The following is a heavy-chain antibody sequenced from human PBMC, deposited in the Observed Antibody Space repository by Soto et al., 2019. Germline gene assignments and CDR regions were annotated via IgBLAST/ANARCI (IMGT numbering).Heavy chain of an antibody. V-gene: IGHV3-30-3*01. J-gene: IGHJ6*02. CDR1: GFTFSSYA. CDR2: ISYDGSNK. Sequence: QVQLVESGGGVVQPGRSLRLSCAASGFTFSSYAMHWVRQAPGKGLEWVAVISYDGSNKYYADSVKGRFTISRDNSKNTLDVQMNSLRAEDTAVYYCARGGYYGMDVWGQGTTVTVSS. CDR3: ARGGYYGMDV.